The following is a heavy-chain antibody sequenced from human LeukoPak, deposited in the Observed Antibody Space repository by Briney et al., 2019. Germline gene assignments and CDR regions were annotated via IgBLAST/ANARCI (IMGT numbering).Heavy chain of an antibody. CDR3: AKDPGWFGEDKNWYFDL. CDR1: GFTFSSYW. CDR2: INSDGSST. V-gene: IGHV3-74*01. J-gene: IGHJ2*01. Sequence: GGSLRLSCAASGFTFSSYWMHWVRQAPGKGLVWVSRINSDGSSTSYADSVKGRFTISRDNAKNTLYLQMNSLRADDTAVYYCAKDPGWFGEDKNWYFDLWGRGTLATVSS. D-gene: IGHD3-10*01.